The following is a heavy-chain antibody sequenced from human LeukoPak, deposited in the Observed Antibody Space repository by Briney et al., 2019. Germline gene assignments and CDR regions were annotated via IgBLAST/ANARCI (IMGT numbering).Heavy chain of an antibody. CDR1: GFDFSTYA. Sequence: GGSLRLSCAASGFDFSTYAINWVRQAPGKGLEWVSSISTMSNYIFYGDSVKGRFTISRDNAKNTLYLQMNSLRAEDTASYHCARHPIEMATISYFDYWGQGTLVTVSS. CDR2: ISTMSNYI. J-gene: IGHJ4*02. V-gene: IGHV3-21*04. D-gene: IGHD5-24*01. CDR3: ARHPIEMATISYFDY.